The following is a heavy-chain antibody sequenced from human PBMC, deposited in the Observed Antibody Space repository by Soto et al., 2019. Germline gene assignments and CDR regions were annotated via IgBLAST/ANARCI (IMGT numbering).Heavy chain of an antibody. D-gene: IGHD4-17*01. CDR3: ARAPPGDYDAFDI. Sequence: ASVKVSCKASGYTFTSYAMHWVRQAPGQRLEWMGWINAGNGNTKYSQKFQGRVTITRDTSASTAYMELSSLRSEDTAVYYCARAPPGDYDAFDIWGQGTMVTVSS. CDR2: INAGNGNT. V-gene: IGHV1-3*01. J-gene: IGHJ3*02. CDR1: GYTFTSYA.